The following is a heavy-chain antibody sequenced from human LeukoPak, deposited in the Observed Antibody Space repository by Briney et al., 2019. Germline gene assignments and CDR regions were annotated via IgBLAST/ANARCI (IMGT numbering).Heavy chain of an antibody. CDR2: IEQDGSEK. CDR1: GFTVSSFW. Sequence: GGSLRLSCAAYGFTVSSFWMSWVRQAQGKGLEWVANIEQDGSEKYYVDSVKGRFTISRDNATNSLYLQMNSLRAEDTAVYYGARLRVIDYWGQGTLVTVSS. CDR3: ARLRVIDY. D-gene: IGHD2-21*01. J-gene: IGHJ4*02. V-gene: IGHV3-7*01.